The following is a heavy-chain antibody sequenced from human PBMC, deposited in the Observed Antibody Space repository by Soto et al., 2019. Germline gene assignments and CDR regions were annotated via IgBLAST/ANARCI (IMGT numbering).Heavy chain of an antibody. D-gene: IGHD3-10*01. J-gene: IGHJ6*02. CDR1: GGSISSGGYS. V-gene: IGHV4-30-2*01. Sequence: QLQLQESGSGLVKPSQTLSLTCAVSGGSISSGGYSWSCSRQPPRKGLGGVGYIYHSGSTYYNPSLTSLVTLAVDRFKNPFSLKPSSVTAADTAVYYCARRRGFPYYYGMDVWGQGNAVTVSS. CDR2: IYHSGST. CDR3: ARRRGFPYYYGMDV.